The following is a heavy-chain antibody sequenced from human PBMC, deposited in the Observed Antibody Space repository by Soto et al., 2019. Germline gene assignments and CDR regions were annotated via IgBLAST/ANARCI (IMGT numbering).Heavy chain of an antibody. V-gene: IGHV3-23*01. CDR3: AKDAYGSGALNDYYGMDV. CDR1: GLTFSSYA. D-gene: IGHD3-10*01. Sequence: GGSLRLSCAASGLTFSSYAMSWVRQAPGKGLEWVSAISGSGGSTYYADSVKGRFTISRDNSKNTLYLQMNSLRAEDTAVYYCAKDAYGSGALNDYYGMDVWGQGTTVTVSS. J-gene: IGHJ6*02. CDR2: ISGSGGST.